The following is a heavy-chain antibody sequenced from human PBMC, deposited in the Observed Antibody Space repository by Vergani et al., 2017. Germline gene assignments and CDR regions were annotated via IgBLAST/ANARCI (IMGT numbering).Heavy chain of an antibody. V-gene: IGHV4-34*01. CDR3: ARHDSYGSTHWFDP. CDR1: GGSFSGYY. CDR2: INHSGST. Sequence: QVQLQQWGAGLLKPSETLSLTCAVYGGSFSGYYWSWIRQPPGKGLEWIGEINHSGSTYYNPSLKSRVTISVDTSKNQFSLKLSSVTAADTAVYYCARHDSYGSTHWFDPWGQGTLVTVSS. D-gene: IGHD3-10*01. J-gene: IGHJ5*02.